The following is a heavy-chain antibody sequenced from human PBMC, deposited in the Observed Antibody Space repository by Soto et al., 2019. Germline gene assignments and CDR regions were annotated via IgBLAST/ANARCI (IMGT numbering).Heavy chain of an antibody. CDR2: IYYSGST. D-gene: IGHD3-22*01. Sequence: ASETLSLTCTVSGGSISSGDYYWSWIRQPPGKGLEWIGYIYYSGSTYYNPSLKSRVTISVDTSKNQFSLKLSSVTAADTAVYYCARDYYDISGYYYYYYGMDVCGQGTTVTGS. CDR3: ARDYYDISGYYYYYYGMDV. V-gene: IGHV4-30-4*01. J-gene: IGHJ6*02. CDR1: GGSISSGDYY.